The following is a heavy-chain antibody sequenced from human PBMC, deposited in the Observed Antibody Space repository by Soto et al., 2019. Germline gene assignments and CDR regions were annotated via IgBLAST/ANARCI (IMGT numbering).Heavy chain of an antibody. Sequence: SETLSLTCTVSGGSISSGGYYWSWIRQHPGKGLEWIGYIYYSGSTYYNPSLKSRVTISVDTSKNQFSLKLSSVTAADTAVYYCAREGVTSIGNWFDPWSQGTLVPVSS. CDR3: AREGVTSIGNWFDP. CDR2: IYYSGST. D-gene: IGHD2-21*02. V-gene: IGHV4-31*03. J-gene: IGHJ5*02. CDR1: GGSISSGGYY.